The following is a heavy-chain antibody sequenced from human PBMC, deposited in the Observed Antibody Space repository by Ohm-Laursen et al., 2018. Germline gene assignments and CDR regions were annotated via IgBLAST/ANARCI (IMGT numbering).Heavy chain of an antibody. CDR3: ARIWSGSGWLFDY. J-gene: IGHJ4*02. CDR1: GFSLSTSGMC. Sequence: TQTLTLTCTFSGFSLSTSGMCVSWIRQPPGKALEWLGRIDWDDDKYYNTSLKTRLTISKDISKNQVVLTMTNMDPVDTATYYCARIWSGSGWLFDYWGQGTLVIVSS. D-gene: IGHD6-19*01. V-gene: IGHV2-70*11. CDR2: IDWDDDK.